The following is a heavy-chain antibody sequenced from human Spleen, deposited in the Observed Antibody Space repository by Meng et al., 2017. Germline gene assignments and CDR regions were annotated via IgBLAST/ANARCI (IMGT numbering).Heavy chain of an antibody. CDR2: INHSGST. D-gene: IGHD4-11*01. CDR1: GGSFSDYY. CDR3: ARGPTTMAHDFDY. J-gene: IGHJ4*02. V-gene: IGHV4-34*01. Sequence: QVQLQRWGPGRLKPSETLSPTCVVSGGSFSDYYWSWIRQPPGKGLEWIGEINHSGSTNYNPSLESRATISVDTSQNNLSLKLSSVTAADSAVYYCARGPTTMAHDFDYWGQGTLVTVSS.